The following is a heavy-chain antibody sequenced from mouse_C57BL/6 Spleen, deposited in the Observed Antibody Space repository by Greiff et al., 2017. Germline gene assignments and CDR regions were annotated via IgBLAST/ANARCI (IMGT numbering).Heavy chain of an antibody. CDR3: ARGGGSSYDYAMYY. V-gene: IGHV1-81*01. CDR1: GYTFTSYG. D-gene: IGHD1-1*01. Sequence: QVQLQQSGAELARPGASVKLSCKASGYTFTSYGISWVKQRTGQGLEWIGEIYPRSGNTYYNEKFKGKATLTAGKSSRTAYMELRSLTSEDSAVYFCARGGGSSYDYAMYYWGQGTSVTVSS. J-gene: IGHJ4*01. CDR2: IYPRSGNT.